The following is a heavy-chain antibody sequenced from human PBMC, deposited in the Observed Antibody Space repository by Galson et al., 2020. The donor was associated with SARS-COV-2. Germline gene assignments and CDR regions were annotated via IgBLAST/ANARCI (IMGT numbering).Heavy chain of an antibody. J-gene: IGHJ4*02. Sequence: TGGSLRLSCAASGFTFSSYAMHWVRQAPGKGLEWVAVISYDGSNKYYADSVKGRFTISRDNSKNTLYLQMNSLRAEDTAVYYCARVFGGSYRGYFDYWGQGTLVTVSS. D-gene: IGHD1-26*01. V-gene: IGHV3-30-3*01. CDR3: ARVFGGSYRGYFDY. CDR1: GFTFSSYA. CDR2: ISYDGSNK.